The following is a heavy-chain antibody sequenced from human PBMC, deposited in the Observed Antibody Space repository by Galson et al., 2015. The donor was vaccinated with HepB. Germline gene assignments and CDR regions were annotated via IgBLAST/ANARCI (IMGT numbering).Heavy chain of an antibody. D-gene: IGHD6-19*01. Sequence: SVKVSCKASGYTFTSYGIRWVRQAPGQGLEWMGWVSTFNGNTNYAQKFQGRVTMTTDTSTSTAYIDLRSLRSDDTAIYFCARGYSSGLATSYYYGMDVWGQGTTVTVSS. J-gene: IGHJ6*02. CDR1: GYTFTSYG. CDR2: VSTFNGNT. CDR3: ARGYSSGLATSYYYGMDV. V-gene: IGHV1-18*01.